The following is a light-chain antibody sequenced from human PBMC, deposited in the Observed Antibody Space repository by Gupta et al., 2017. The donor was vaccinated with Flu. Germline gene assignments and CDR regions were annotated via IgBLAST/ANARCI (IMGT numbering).Light chain of an antibody. CDR3: AAWDDSLSGVV. V-gene: IGLV1-47*01. Sequence: QSVLTQPPSASGTTGQRVTISCSGSSSNIGSNYVYWYQQLPGTAPKLLIYRNNQRPSRVPDRFSGSKSGTSASLAISGLRSEDEADYYCAAWDDSLSGVVFGGGTKLTVL. CDR2: RNN. CDR1: SSNIGSNY. J-gene: IGLJ2*01.